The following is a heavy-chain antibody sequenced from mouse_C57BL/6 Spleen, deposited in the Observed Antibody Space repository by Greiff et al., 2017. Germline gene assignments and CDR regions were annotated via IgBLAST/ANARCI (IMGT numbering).Heavy chain of an antibody. CDR3: ARHYDYDGYWYFDV. CDR2: IWSDGST. J-gene: IGHJ1*03. CDR1: GFSLTSYG. Sequence: VQLVESGPGLVAPSQSLSITCTVSGFSLTSYGVHWVRQPPGKGLEWLVVIWSDGSTTYNSALKSRLSISKDNSKSQVFLKMNSLHTDDTAMYYCARHYDYDGYWYFDVWGTGTTVTVSS. D-gene: IGHD2-4*01. V-gene: IGHV2-6-1*01.